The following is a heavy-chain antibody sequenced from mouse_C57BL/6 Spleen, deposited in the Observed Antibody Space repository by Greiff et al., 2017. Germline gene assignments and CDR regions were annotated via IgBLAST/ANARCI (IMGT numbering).Heavy chain of an antibody. V-gene: IGHV1-18*01. J-gene: IGHJ1*03. CDR3: ARSDYGSSFDV. CDR2: INPNNGGT. Sequence: EVQLVESGPELVKPGASVKIPCKASGYTFTDYNMDWVKQSHGKSLEWIGDINPNNGGTIYNQKFKGKATLTVDKSSSTAYMELRSLTSEDTAVYYCARSDYGSSFDVWGTGTTVTVSS. CDR1: GYTFTDYN. D-gene: IGHD1-1*01.